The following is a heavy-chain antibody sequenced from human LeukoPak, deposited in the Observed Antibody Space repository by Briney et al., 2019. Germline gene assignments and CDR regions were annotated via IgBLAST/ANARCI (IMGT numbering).Heavy chain of an antibody. CDR1: GGPISSYY. D-gene: IGHD3-10*01. J-gene: IGHJ4*02. Sequence: SETLSLTCTVSGGPISSYYWSWIRQPPGKGLEWIGYIYYSGSTNYNPSLKSRVTISVDTSKHQFSLKLSSVTAADTAVYYCARVGYSSSGNYYNDRGAFDYWGQGTLVTVSS. CDR2: IYYSGST. CDR3: ARVGYSSSGNYYNDRGAFDY. V-gene: IGHV4-59*01.